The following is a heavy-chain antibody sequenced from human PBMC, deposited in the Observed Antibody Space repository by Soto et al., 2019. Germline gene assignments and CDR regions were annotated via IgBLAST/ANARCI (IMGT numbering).Heavy chain of an antibody. J-gene: IGHJ6*01. D-gene: IGHD2-15*01. Sequence: LRLSCAASGFTFSSYGMHWVRQAPGKGLEWVAVISYDGSNKYYADSVKGRFTISRDNSKNTLYLQMNSLRAEDTAVYYCAKDREPIVVVVAATDYYYGMDVWGQGTTVTVSS. V-gene: IGHV3-30*18. CDR1: GFTFSSYG. CDR3: AKDREPIVVVVAATDYYYGMDV. CDR2: ISYDGSNK.